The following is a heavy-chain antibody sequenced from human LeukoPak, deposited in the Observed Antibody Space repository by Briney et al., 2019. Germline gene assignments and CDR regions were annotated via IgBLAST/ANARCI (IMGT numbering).Heavy chain of an antibody. CDR1: GFTFTTSA. V-gene: IGHV1-58*02. Sequence: SVRVSCKASGFTFTTSAMQWVRQARGQRLEWIGWIVVGSGNTNYAQKFQEGVTITRDMSTTTAYMELTSLRSEDTAVYYCAAVHCSGGSCYPQHKNWFDPWGQGTLVTVSS. CDR2: IVVGSGNT. J-gene: IGHJ5*02. D-gene: IGHD2-15*01. CDR3: AAVHCSGGSCYPQHKNWFDP.